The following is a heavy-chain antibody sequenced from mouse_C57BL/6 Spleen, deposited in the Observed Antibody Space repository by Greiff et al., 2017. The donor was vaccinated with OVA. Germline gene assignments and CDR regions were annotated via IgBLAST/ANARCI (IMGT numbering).Heavy chain of an antibody. CDR2: INPGSGGT. CDR1: GYAFTNYL. V-gene: IGHV1-54*01. Sequence: VHLVESGAELVRPGTSVKVSCKASGYAFTNYLIEWVKQRPGQGLEWIGVINPGSGGTNYNEKFKGKATLTADKSSSTAYMQLSSLTSEDSAVYFCARCDGYYGFDYWGQGTTLTVSS. D-gene: IGHD2-3*01. J-gene: IGHJ2*01. CDR3: ARCDGYYGFDY.